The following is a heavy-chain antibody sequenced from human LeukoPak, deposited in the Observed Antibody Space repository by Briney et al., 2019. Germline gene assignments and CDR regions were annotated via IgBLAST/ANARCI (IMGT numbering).Heavy chain of an antibody. V-gene: IGHV4-59*12. CDR3: ARTLTYYDSRRTFDF. CDR1: GGSISSYY. J-gene: IGHJ4*02. Sequence: SETLSLTCTVSGGSISSYYWSWIRQPPGKGLEWIGYIYYSGSTNYNPSLKSRVTMSLDTSKTQFSLKLTSVTAADTAVYFCARTLTYYDSRRTFDFWSQGTLVTVSS. D-gene: IGHD3-10*01. CDR2: IYYSGST.